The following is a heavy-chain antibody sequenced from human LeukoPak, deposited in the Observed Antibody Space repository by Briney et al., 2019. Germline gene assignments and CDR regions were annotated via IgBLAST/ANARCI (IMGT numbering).Heavy chain of an antibody. D-gene: IGHD2-2*01. CDR3: AKVSGPYCSSTSCYLDS. J-gene: IGHJ4*02. Sequence: GGSLRLSCAASGFTFSSYAMSWVRQAPGKGREWVSDIRGSGGSTYYADSVKGRFTISRDNSKNTLYLQMNSLRAEDTAVYYCAKVSGPYCSSTSCYLDSWGQGTLVTVSS. CDR1: GFTFSSYA. CDR2: IRGSGGST. V-gene: IGHV3-23*01.